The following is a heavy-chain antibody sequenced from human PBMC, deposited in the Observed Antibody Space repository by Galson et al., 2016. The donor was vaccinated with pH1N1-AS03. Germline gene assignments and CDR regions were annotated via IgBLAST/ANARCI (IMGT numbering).Heavy chain of an antibody. V-gene: IGHV1-69*13. J-gene: IGHJ6*02. CDR3: ARGPHVVGDRTFYNGMDV. CDR1: GGAFSIYA. CDR2: IVPIFGTP. Sequence: SVKVSCKASGGAFSIYAINWVRQAPGQGPEWMGGIVPIFGTPSYAQRLQGRVTINADESTNTAYMELRSLTSEDTAVYYCARGPHVVGDRTFYNGMDVWGQGTTVTVSS. D-gene: IGHD2-15*01.